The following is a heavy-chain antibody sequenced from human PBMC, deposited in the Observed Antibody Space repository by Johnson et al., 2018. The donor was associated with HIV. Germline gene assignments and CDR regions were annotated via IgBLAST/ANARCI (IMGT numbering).Heavy chain of an antibody. V-gene: IGHV3-20*04. CDR1: GFRFDDYG. J-gene: IGHJ3*02. Sequence: EVQLVESGGGVVRPGGYLRLSCEGSGFRFDDYGMSWVRQAPGKGLEWVSDINWNGGSPGYADSVKGRFTISRDNAKNSLYLQMISLRAEDTALYYCARVLIVVVVAAEIDAFDIWGQGTMVTVSS. CDR3: ARVLIVVVVAAEIDAFDI. CDR2: INWNGGSP. D-gene: IGHD2-15*01.